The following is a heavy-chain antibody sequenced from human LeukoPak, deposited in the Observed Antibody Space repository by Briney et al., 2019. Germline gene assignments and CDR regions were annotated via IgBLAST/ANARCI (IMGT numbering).Heavy chain of an antibody. J-gene: IGHJ4*02. CDR3: ARNPKRSVVYASYFDY. CDR1: GYTFTSYY. Sequence: ASVKVSCKASGYTFTSYYMHWVRQAPGQGLEWMGIINPSGGSTSYAQKFQGRVTMTRDTSTSTVYMEPSSLRSEDTAVYYCARNPKRSVVYASYFDYWGQGTLVTVSS. CDR2: INPSGGST. V-gene: IGHV1-46*01. D-gene: IGHD2-8*02.